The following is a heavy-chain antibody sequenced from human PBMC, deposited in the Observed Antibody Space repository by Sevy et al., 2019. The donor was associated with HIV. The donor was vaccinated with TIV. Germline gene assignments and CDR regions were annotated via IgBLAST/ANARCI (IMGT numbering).Heavy chain of an antibody. Sequence: RGCLRLSCAASGFTFSSYSMNWVRQAPGKGLEWVSSISSSSSYIHYADSVKGRFTISRYNAKNSLYLQMNSLRAGDTAVYYCAREGVAAGLSGPSNYYYGMDVWGQGTTVTVSS. D-gene: IGHD6-13*01. V-gene: IGHV3-21*01. CDR1: GFTFSSYS. J-gene: IGHJ6*02. CDR3: AREGVAAGLSGPSNYYYGMDV. CDR2: ISSSSSYI.